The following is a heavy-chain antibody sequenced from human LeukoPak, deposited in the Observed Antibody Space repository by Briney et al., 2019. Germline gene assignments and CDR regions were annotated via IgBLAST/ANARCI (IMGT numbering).Heavy chain of an antibody. V-gene: IGHV3-15*01. J-gene: IGHJ4*02. D-gene: IGHD5-24*01. Sequence: PGGSLRLSCAASGFTFSNAWMSWVRQAPGKGLEWVGRIKSKTDGGATDYAAPVKGRFTISRDDSKNILYLQMDSLKTEDTGVYYCTTHNLQYYYDYWGQGTLVTVSS. CDR1: GFTFSNAW. CDR3: TTHNLQYYYDY. CDR2: IKSKTDGGAT.